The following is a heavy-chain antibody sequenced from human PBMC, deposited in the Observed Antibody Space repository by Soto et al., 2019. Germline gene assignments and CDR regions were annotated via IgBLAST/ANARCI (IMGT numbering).Heavy chain of an antibody. V-gene: IGHV4-59*01. J-gene: IGHJ6*02. CDR1: GGSISSYY. CDR2: IYYSGST. Sequence: TSETLSLTCTVSGGSISSYYWSWIRQPPGKGLEWIGYIYYSGSTNYNPSLKSRVTISVDTSKNQFSLKLSSVTAADTAVYYCARGDSSGYYVYYYGMDVWGQGTTVTVSS. CDR3: ARGDSSGYYVYYYGMDV. D-gene: IGHD3-22*01.